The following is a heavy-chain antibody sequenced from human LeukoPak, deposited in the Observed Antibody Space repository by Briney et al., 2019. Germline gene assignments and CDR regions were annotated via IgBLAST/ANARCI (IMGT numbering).Heavy chain of an antibody. CDR2: INHSGST. Sequence: PSETLSLTCAVYGGSFSGYYWSWIRQPPGKGLEWIGEINHSGSTNYNPSLKSRVTISVDTSKNQFSLKLSSVTAADTAVYYRARDTWFRDYWGQGTLVTVSS. CDR1: GGSFSGYY. V-gene: IGHV4-34*01. CDR3: ARDTWFRDY. J-gene: IGHJ4*02. D-gene: IGHD3-10*01.